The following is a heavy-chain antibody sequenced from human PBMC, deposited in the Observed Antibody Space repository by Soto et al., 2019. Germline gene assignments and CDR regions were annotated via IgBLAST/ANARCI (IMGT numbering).Heavy chain of an antibody. D-gene: IGHD2-21*02. CDR1: GGSISSSSYD. CDR3: ARVGELVTAQGWFDT. Sequence: NPXETLSLPCTVSGGSISSSSYDWGWIRQPPGKGLEWIGSIYYSGSTHNNPSLKSRVTLSVDTSKNQLSLRLRSVIAADTAVYYCARVGELVTAQGWFDTWGQGTLVTVSS. J-gene: IGHJ5*02. CDR2: IYYSGST. V-gene: IGHV4-39*01.